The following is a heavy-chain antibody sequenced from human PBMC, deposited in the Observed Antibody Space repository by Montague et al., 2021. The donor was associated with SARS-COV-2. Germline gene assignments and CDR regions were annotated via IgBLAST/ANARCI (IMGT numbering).Heavy chain of an antibody. V-gene: IGHV4-39*01. D-gene: IGHD3-3*01. CDR1: SGSISSSSNY. J-gene: IGHJ4*02. CDR2: IYYSGST. CDR3: ARLNFHITIFGVVSSRVFDY. Sequence: SETLSLTCTVSSGSISSSSNYWGWIRQPPGKGLEWIGNIYYSGSTYYNPSLKSLVTISVDTSKNQFSLKLSSVTAADTAVYYCARLNFHITIFGVVSSRVFDYWGQGTLVTVSS.